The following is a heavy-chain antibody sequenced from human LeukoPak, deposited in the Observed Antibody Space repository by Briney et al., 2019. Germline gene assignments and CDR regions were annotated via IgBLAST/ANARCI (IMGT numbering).Heavy chain of an antibody. Sequence: PGGSLTLSCEGSGFTFSNSAMTWVRQAPGRGLEWVSGVSGSGDRTNYADSVKRRFTVSRDNSKNTVYLEMNRLGVDDTAVYYCAKGLSSSTWADFDYWGQGILVTVSS. CDR3: AKGLSSSTWADFDY. J-gene: IGHJ4*02. CDR2: VSGSGDRT. CDR1: GFTFSNSA. D-gene: IGHD6-13*01. V-gene: IGHV3-23*01.